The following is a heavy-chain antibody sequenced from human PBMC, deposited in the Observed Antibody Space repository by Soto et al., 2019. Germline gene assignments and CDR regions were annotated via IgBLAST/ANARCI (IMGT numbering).Heavy chain of an antibody. J-gene: IGHJ4*02. CDR3: ARDSHYYDSSGYYYAPYFDY. CDR1: GGSVSSGSYY. V-gene: IGHV4-61*01. CDR2: IYYSGST. Sequence: SETLSLTCTVSGGSVSSGSYYWSWIRQPPGKGLEWIGYIYYSGSTNYNPSLKSRVTISVDTSKNQFSLKLSSVTAADTAVYYCARDSHYYDSSGYYYAPYFDYWGQGTLVTVSS. D-gene: IGHD3-22*01.